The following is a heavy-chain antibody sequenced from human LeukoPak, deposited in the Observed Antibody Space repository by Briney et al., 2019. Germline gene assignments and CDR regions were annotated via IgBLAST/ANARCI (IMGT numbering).Heavy chain of an antibody. V-gene: IGHV4-4*09. CDR1: GRSISSYY. Sequence: SETLSLTCSVSGRSISSYYWSWLRQPPGKGLDWIGYIYTSGSTNYNPPLKSQVTISVDTSKTQFSLKLSSVTAADTAVYYCARLEQQDYYYYYMDVWGKGTTVTVSS. CDR2: IYTSGST. D-gene: IGHD6-13*01. J-gene: IGHJ6*03. CDR3: ARLEQQDYYYYYMDV.